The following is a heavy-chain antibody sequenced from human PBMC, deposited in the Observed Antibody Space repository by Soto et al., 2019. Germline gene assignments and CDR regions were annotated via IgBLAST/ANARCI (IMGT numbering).Heavy chain of an antibody. D-gene: IGHD3-3*01. V-gene: IGHV3-48*01. J-gene: IGHJ3*02. Sequence: GGSLRLSCAASGFTFSSYSMNWVRQAPGKGLEWVSYISSSSSTIYYADSVKGRFTISRDNAKNSLYLQMNSLRAEDTAVYYCARVGTYYDFWSGYLWSAFDIWGQGTMVTVSS. CDR2: ISSSSSTI. CDR3: ARVGTYYDFWSGYLWSAFDI. CDR1: GFTFSSYS.